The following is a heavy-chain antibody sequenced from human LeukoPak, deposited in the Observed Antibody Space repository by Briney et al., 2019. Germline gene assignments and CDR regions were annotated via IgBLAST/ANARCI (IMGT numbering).Heavy chain of an antibody. D-gene: IGHD3-10*01. Sequence: SGPTLVNPTETLTLTCTFSGFSLSLSGMCVRWIRQAPGKALEWLARIDWNDDKYYSTSLKTRLTISKDTSKNQVVLTMTNMDPADTATYYCARIRRDLNYYGSGSTYFDYWGQGGLVTVSS. CDR2: IDWNDDK. CDR3: ARIRRDLNYYGSGSTYFDY. V-gene: IGHV2-70*11. J-gene: IGHJ4*02. CDR1: GFSLSLSGMC.